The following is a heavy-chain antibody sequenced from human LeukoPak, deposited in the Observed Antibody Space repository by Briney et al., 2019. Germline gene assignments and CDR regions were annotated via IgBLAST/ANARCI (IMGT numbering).Heavy chain of an antibody. J-gene: IGHJ4*02. D-gene: IGHD6-19*01. CDR1: GYTFTSYD. CDR2: MNPNSGNT. Sequence: ASVKVSCKASGYTFTSYDINWVRQATGQGLEWMGWMNPNSGNTGYAQKFQGRVTMTRNTSISTAYMELSSLRSEDTAVYYCARGVAAYYYFDYWGQGTLVTVSS. CDR3: ARGVAAYYYFDY. V-gene: IGHV1-8*01.